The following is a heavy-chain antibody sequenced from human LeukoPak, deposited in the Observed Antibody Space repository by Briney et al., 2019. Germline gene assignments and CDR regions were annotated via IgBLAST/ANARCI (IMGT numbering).Heavy chain of an antibody. D-gene: IGHD3-3*01. CDR2: IYHSGST. Sequence: SETLSLTCAVSGGSISSGGYSWSWIRQPPGKGLEWIGYIYHSGSTYYSPSLKSRVTISVDRSKNQFSLKLSSVTAADTAVYYCARGHYDFWSGYAPTGWFDPWGQGTLVTVSS. CDR3: ARGHYDFWSGYAPTGWFDP. J-gene: IGHJ5*02. V-gene: IGHV4-30-2*01. CDR1: GGSISSGGYS.